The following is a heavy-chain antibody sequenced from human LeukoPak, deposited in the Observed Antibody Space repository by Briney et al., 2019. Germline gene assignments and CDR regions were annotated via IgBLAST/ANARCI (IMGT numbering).Heavy chain of an antibody. CDR1: GYTFTSYD. V-gene: IGHV1-8*03. CDR3: ARGIWSSSWLDY. D-gene: IGHD6-13*01. Sequence: ASVKVSCKAPGYTFTSYDINWVRQATEQGLEWMGWMNPNSGNTGYAQKFQGRVTITRNTSISTAYMELSSLRSEDAAVYYCARGIWSSSWLDYWGQGTLVTVSS. CDR2: MNPNSGNT. J-gene: IGHJ4*02.